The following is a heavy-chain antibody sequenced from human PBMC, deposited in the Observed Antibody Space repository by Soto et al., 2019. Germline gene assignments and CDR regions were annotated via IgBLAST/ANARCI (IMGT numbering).Heavy chain of an antibody. D-gene: IGHD3-16*02. CDR1: GGSFSGYY. J-gene: IGHJ4*02. Sequence: SETLSLTCGFYGGSFSGYYWSLIRQPPGKGLEWIGEINHSGSTNYNPSLKSRVTISVDTSKNQFSLKLSSVTAADTAVYYCAREAKTYDYIWGSYRRDPFDYWGQGTLVTVSS. CDR2: INHSGST. CDR3: AREAKTYDYIWGSYRRDPFDY. V-gene: IGHV4-34*01.